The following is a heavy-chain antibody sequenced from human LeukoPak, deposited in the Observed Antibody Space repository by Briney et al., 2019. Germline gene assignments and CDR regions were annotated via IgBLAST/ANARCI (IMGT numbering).Heavy chain of an antibody. Sequence: GGSLRLSCAVSGFTVSTSYMNWVRQAPGRGLEWVSAITGSGGSTYYADSVKGRFTISRDNSKNTLYLQMNSLRVEDTAVYYCAKGYGTTGTASSNWFDPWGQGTLVTVSS. CDR2: ITGSGGST. V-gene: IGHV3-23*01. CDR3: AKGYGTTGTASSNWFDP. D-gene: IGHD1-1*01. J-gene: IGHJ5*02. CDR1: GFTVSTSY.